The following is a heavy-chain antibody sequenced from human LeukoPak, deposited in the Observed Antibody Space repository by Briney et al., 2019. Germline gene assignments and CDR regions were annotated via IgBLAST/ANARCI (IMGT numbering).Heavy chain of an antibody. CDR3: ARGRSYGFDFGS. CDR1: GVSINTCCYY. J-gene: IGHJ4*02. CDR2: KYYSGST. Sequence: SETLSLTCDVSGVSINTCCYYWTWMRQPPGKGLEWIGYKYYSGSTRYNSSLRSRLTISLDTSKNQFSLRLTSVTAADTAVYYCARGRSYGFDFGSRGPGTLVIVSS. D-gene: IGHD5-18*01. V-gene: IGHV4-61*01.